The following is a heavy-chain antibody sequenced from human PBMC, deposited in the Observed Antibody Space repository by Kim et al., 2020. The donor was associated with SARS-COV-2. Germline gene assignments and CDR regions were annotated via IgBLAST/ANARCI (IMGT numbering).Heavy chain of an antibody. CDR1: GFTFSSYG. D-gene: IGHD3-3*01. J-gene: IGHJ4*02. Sequence: GGSLRLSCAASGFTFSSYGMHWVRQAPGKGLEWVAVIWYDGSNKYYADSVKGRFTISRDNSKNTLYLQMNSLRAEDTAVYYCARNGPIFGVGDGFDYWGQGTLVTVSS. CDR3: ARNGPIFGVGDGFDY. CDR2: IWYDGSNK. V-gene: IGHV3-33*01.